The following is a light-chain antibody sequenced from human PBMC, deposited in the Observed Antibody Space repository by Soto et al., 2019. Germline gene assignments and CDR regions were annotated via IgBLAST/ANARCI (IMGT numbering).Light chain of an antibody. CDR2: AAS. CDR1: QSISSTY. J-gene: IGKJ1*01. CDR3: PQYYAPSST. Sequence: EIVLTQSPGSLSLSPGERATLSCRASQSISSTYLAWYRQKPGQAPRLLIYAASSRATGIPDRFSGSGSGTDFTLTISRLEPEDFAVYYCPQYYAPSSTFG. V-gene: IGKV3-20*01.